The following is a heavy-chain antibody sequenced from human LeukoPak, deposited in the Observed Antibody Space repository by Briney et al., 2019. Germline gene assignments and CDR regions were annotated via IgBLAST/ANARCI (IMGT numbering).Heavy chain of an antibody. Sequence: PGGSLRLSCAASGFTFSGHYMDWVRQAPGKGLEWVGRTRNRLNSYTTEYAASVKGRFTISRDDSNNLLYLQMNSLKTEDSAVYYCARDNPPFGMDVWGQGTTVTVSS. CDR1: GFTFSGHY. V-gene: IGHV3-72*01. CDR2: TRNRLNSYTT. CDR3: ARDNPPFGMDV. J-gene: IGHJ6*02.